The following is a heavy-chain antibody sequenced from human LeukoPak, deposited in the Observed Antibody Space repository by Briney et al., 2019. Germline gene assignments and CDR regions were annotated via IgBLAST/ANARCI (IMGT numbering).Heavy chain of an antibody. D-gene: IGHD6-19*01. CDR1: GYTFTSYG. J-gene: IGHJ4*02. Sequence: ASVKVSCKASGYTFTSYGISWVRQAPGQGLEWMGWISAYNGNTNYAQKLQGRVTMTTDTSTSTACMELRSLRSDDTAVYYCARDRYSSGWYDYWGQGTLVTVSS. CDR3: ARDRYSSGWYDY. CDR2: ISAYNGNT. V-gene: IGHV1-18*04.